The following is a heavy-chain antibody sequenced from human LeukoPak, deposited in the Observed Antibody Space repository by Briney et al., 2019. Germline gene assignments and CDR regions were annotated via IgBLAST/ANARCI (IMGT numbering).Heavy chain of an antibody. D-gene: IGHD5-24*01. CDR3: AREVTVEMATIRSFWFDY. Sequence: SSETLSLTCTVSGGSISSGDYYWSWIRQPPGKGLEWIGYIYYSGSTYYNPSLKSRVTISVDTSKNQFSLKLSSVTAADTAVYYCAREVTVEMATIRSFWFDYWGQGTLVTVSS. CDR2: IYYSGST. V-gene: IGHV4-30-4*01. J-gene: IGHJ4*02. CDR1: GGSISSGDYY.